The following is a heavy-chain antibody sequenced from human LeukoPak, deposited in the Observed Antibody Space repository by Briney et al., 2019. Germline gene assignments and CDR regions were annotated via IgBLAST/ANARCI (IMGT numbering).Heavy chain of an antibody. D-gene: IGHD2-15*01. Sequence: GGSLRLSCAASGFTFSSYAMSWVRQAPGKGLEWVSAISGSGGSTYYADSAKGRFTISRDNSKNTQYLQMNSLRAEDTAVYYCAKGWTDAFDIWGQGTMVTVSS. J-gene: IGHJ3*02. CDR2: ISGSGGST. CDR3: AKGWTDAFDI. CDR1: GFTFSSYA. V-gene: IGHV3-23*01.